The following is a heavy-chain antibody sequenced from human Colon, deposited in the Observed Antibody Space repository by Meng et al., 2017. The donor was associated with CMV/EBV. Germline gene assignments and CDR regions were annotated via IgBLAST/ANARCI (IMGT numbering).Heavy chain of an antibody. CDR2: VSQDGRT. Sequence: VQLQESGPRLVTPSGTLSLTCAVSGLSVSNDYWWTWVRQAPGKGLEWIGEVSQDGRTNSNPSLKSRLSMSVDKSKNQFSLNLRSVTAADTASYFCASSSGWWRIDSWGQGTLVTVSS. CDR3: ASSSGWWRIDS. J-gene: IGHJ4*02. D-gene: IGHD6-19*01. V-gene: IGHV4-4*02. CDR1: GLSVSNDYW.